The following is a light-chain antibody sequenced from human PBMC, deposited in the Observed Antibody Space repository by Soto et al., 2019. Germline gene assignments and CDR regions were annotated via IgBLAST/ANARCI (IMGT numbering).Light chain of an antibody. Sequence: DIQMTQSPSAMSASVGDRVTITCRASQGISNHLVWFQQKPGKVPKRLIYDASSLQAGVPSRFSGSGSGTDFTLISTSLQPEDFATYYCLHHHNFPLTFGQGTRLE. CDR2: DAS. CDR1: QGISNH. CDR3: LHHHNFPLT. J-gene: IGKJ5*01. V-gene: IGKV1-17*03.